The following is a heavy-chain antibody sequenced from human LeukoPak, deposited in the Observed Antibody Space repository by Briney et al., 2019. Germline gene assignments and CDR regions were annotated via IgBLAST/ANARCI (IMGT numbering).Heavy chain of an antibody. CDR1: GFTFSDYY. CDR2: ISSSESTT. J-gene: IGHJ4*02. V-gene: IGHV3-11*01. CDR3: TRSCQEGQLIAEYDLLTGYFLH. D-gene: IGHD3-9*01. Sequence: SGGSLRLSCAASGFTFSDYYMSWIRQAPGKGLEWISYISSSESTTYYADSVKGRFTISRDNAKSSLDLQMNSLRAEDSAVYYCTRSCQEGQLIAEYDLLTGYFLHWGQGTLVTVSS.